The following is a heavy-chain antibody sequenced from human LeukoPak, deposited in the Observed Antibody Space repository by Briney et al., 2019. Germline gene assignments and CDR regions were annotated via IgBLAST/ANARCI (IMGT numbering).Heavy chain of an antibody. J-gene: IGHJ3*02. CDR3: AILQYGDFDAFDI. CDR1: VYTFTSYG. D-gene: IGHD4-17*01. Sequence: ASVKVSCKASVYTFTSYGVRWVRQAPGRGLEWMGWISAYNGNTNYAQKLQGRVTMTTDTSTSTAYMELRSLRSDGTAVYYCAILQYGDFDAFDIWGQGTMVTVSS. CDR2: ISAYNGNT. V-gene: IGHV1-18*01.